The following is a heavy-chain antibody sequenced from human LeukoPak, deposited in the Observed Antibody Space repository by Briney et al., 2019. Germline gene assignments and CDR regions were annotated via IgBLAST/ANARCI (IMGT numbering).Heavy chain of an antibody. J-gene: IGHJ4*02. CDR1: GFSFDDYA. Sequence: PGGSLRLSCVASGFSFDDYAMHWVRQAPGKGLEWVSGISWNSGTIGYADSVKGRLTISRDNAKNSLYLQMNSLRAEDTALYYCAKSGLKDYLTGYYNCWGQGTLVTVSS. CDR3: AKSGLKDYLTGYYNC. CDR2: ISWNSGTI. D-gene: IGHD3-9*01. V-gene: IGHV3-9*01.